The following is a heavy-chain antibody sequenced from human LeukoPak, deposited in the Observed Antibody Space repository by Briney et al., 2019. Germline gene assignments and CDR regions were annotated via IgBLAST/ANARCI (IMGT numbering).Heavy chain of an antibody. Sequence: ASVKVSCKASGYTFTSYAISWVRQAPGQGLEWMGWISSYNGNTHYAQKLQGRVTMTTDTSTSTAYMELRSLRSDDTAVYYCARDKPDRAAGHEAYWGQGTLVTVSS. D-gene: IGHD6-13*01. CDR1: GYTFTSYA. J-gene: IGHJ4*02. CDR3: ARDKPDRAAGHEAY. CDR2: ISSYNGNT. V-gene: IGHV1-18*01.